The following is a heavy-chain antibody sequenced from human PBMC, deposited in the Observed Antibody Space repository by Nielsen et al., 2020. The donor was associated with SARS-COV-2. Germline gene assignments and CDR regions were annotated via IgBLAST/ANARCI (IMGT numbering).Heavy chain of an antibody. J-gene: IGHJ4*02. D-gene: IGHD4-17*01. CDR1: GFTFSSYG. CDR3: AKCSPGAVTTADFDF. CDR2: IWYDGSNK. V-gene: IGHV3-33*06. Sequence: GGSLRLSCAASGFTFSSYGMHWVRQAPGKGLEWVAVIWYDGSNKYYADSVKGRFTISRDNSKNTLYLQMNSLRAEDTAVYYCAKCSPGAVTTADFDFWGQGTLVTVSS.